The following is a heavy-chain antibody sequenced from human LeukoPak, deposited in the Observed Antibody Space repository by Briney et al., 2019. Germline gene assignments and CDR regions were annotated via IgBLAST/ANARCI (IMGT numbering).Heavy chain of an antibody. Sequence: PSETLSLTCTVSGVSISSGAYYWSWIRQPPGKGLEWIWYIYSSGSTYYNPSLKSRATVSLDTSKNQLSLRLSSVTAADTAVYYCARPYYYDSRIDPWGQGTLVTVSS. CDR3: ARPYYYDSRIDP. CDR1: GVSISSGAYY. J-gene: IGHJ5*02. D-gene: IGHD3-22*01. CDR2: IYSSGST. V-gene: IGHV4-30-4*01.